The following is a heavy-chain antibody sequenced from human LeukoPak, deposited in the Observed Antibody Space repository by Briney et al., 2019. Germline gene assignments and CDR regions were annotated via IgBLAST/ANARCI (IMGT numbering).Heavy chain of an antibody. J-gene: IGHJ6*03. CDR1: GGSISSSSYY. V-gene: IGHV4-39*07. CDR3: ARDLHSTAAGYYYYYYMDV. Sequence: PSETLSLTCTVSGGSISSSSYYWGWIRQPPGRGLEWIGIVSYSGSSYYNPSLKSRVTISVDTSKNQFSLKLSSVTAADTAVYYCARDLHSTAAGYYYYYYMDVWGKGTTVTVSS. CDR2: VSYSGSS. D-gene: IGHD6-13*01.